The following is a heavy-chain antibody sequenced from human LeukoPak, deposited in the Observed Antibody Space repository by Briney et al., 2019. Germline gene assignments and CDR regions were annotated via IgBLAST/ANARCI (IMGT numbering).Heavy chain of an antibody. V-gene: IGHV3-33*01. CDR3: ARVGSGSWPWAFDI. CDR1: GFSLRYFG. CDR2: NLNGGRKK. Sequence: GGFLRLLCGASGFSLRYFGIQLGRQASGKGPGGGGGNLNGGRKKDYGGFVKGRLTISRDNSKRTLYLQVNSLRAEDTAVYYCARVGSGSWPWAFDIWGQGTIVTVSP. J-gene: IGHJ3*02. D-gene: IGHD3-10*01.